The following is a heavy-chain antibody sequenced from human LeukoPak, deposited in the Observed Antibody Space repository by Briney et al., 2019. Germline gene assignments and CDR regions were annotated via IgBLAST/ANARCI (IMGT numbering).Heavy chain of an antibody. CDR1: GFTFSSYA. CDR2: ISHSRILK. CDR3: ASLASEWELPEVDY. V-gene: IGHV3-48*01. D-gene: IGHD1-26*01. Sequence: GGSLRLSCAASGFTFSSYAMNWVRQAPGTGLEWVSYISHSRILKYYADSVKGRFTISRDNAKKTLYLQRNSLRAEDTAVYYCASLASEWELPEVDYWGGGTLVTVSS. J-gene: IGHJ4*02.